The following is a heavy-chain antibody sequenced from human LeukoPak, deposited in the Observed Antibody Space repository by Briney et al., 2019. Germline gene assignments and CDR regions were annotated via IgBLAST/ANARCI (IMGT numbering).Heavy chain of an antibody. CDR3: ARGPTYQPIDF. CDR1: GGSISSSNYY. D-gene: IGHD2-2*01. V-gene: IGHV4-39*02. CDR2: IHYSETT. J-gene: IGHJ4*02. Sequence: SETLSLTCTVSGGSISSSNYYWGWIRQPPGRGLEWIASIHYSETTYYDPSLKSRVTISVDTSKNHFSLKLSSVTAADTAVYYCARGPTYQPIDFWGQGTLVTVSS.